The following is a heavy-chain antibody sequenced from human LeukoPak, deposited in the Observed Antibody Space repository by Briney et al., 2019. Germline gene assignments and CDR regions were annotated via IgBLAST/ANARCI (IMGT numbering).Heavy chain of an antibody. Sequence: GSSLGVSCAASGVAFSSCAMIWVRQAPGKGLEWVSSINVGCENNWYADSVKGRFTISRDDSKNILYMQMNTLRAEDTAVYYCARDYCGSTSCRLDYWGKGTLATASS. D-gene: IGHD2-2*01. J-gene: IGHJ4*02. CDR3: ARDYCGSTSCRLDY. V-gene: IGHV3-23*01. CDR1: GVAFSSCA. CDR2: INVGCENN.